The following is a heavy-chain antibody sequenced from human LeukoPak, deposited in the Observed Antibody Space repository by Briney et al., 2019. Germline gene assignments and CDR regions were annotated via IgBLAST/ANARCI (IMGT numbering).Heavy chain of an antibody. Sequence: GGSLRLSCAASGFIFRNYGMHWVRQAPGKGLEWVAVISYDGSKKYFADSVKGRFTVSRDDSKNTVYLQMNSLRPDDTAVYYCATPLSRTYSSYSGLNVWGQGTTVTVSS. CDR3: ATPLSRTYSSYSGLNV. V-gene: IGHV3-30*03. D-gene: IGHD1-26*01. CDR1: GFIFRNYG. J-gene: IGHJ6*02. CDR2: ISYDGSKK.